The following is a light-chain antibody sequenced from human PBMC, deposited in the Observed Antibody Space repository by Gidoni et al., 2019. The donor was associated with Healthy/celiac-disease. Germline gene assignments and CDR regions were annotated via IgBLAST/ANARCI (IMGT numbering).Light chain of an antibody. V-gene: IGLV1-44*01. CDR3: AAWDDSLNGLV. Sequence: QPPSESRTAGQRVTISCSGSSSNIGSNTVHWYQQLPGTAPKLLIYSNNQRPSGVPDRVSGSKSGTSASLAISGLQSEDEADYYCAAWDDSLNGLVFGGGTKLTVL. CDR2: SNN. J-gene: IGLJ2*01. CDR1: SSNIGSNT.